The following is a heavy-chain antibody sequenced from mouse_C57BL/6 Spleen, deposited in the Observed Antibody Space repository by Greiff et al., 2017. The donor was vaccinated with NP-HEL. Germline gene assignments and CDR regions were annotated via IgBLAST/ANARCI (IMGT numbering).Heavy chain of an antibody. J-gene: IGHJ4*01. D-gene: IGHD1-1*01. CDR1: GYTFTDYE. CDR3: TRYQLLPYAMDY. V-gene: IGHV1-15*01. CDR2: IDPETGGT. Sequence: QVQLQQSGAELVRPGASVTLSCKASGYTFTDYEMHWVKQTPVHGLEWIGAIDPETGGTAYNQKFKGKAILTADKSSSTAYMELRSLTSEDSAVYYCTRYQLLPYAMDYWGQGTSVTVSS.